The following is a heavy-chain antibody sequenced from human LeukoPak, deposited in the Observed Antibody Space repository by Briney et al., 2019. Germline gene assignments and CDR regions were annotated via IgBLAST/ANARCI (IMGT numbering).Heavy chain of an antibody. CDR1: GYTFTSYA. CDR2: INAGNGNT. Sequence: APVTVSCTASGYTFTSYAMHWVRQAPGQRLEWMGWINAGNGNTKYSQKFQGRVTITRDTSASTAYMELSSLRSEDTAVYYCAARSESSGWPDYWGQGTLVTVSS. CDR3: AARSESSGWPDY. J-gene: IGHJ4*02. V-gene: IGHV1-3*01. D-gene: IGHD6-19*01.